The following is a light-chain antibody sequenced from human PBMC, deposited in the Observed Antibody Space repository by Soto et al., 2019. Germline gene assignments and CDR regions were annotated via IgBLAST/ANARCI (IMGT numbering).Light chain of an antibody. Sequence: QSVLTQPPSASGTPGQRITISCSGSSSNIGSNTINWYQQLPGTATKLLTYSHHQRPSGVPDRFSGSKSGTSDSLAISGLQSEDETDYYCAAWDDSLNAWVFGGGTKLTVL. V-gene: IGLV1-44*01. CDR2: SHH. CDR3: AAWDDSLNAWV. CDR1: SSNIGSNT. J-gene: IGLJ3*02.